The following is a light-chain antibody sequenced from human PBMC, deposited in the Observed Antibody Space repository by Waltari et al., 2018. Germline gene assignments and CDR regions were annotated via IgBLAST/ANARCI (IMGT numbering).Light chain of an antibody. V-gene: IGLV1-40*01. CDR1: SSNIGAGYD. J-gene: IGLJ3*02. CDR2: AYS. CDR3: QSYDSSLSAV. Sequence: QSVLTQPPSVSGAPGQRVTISCTGSSSNIGAGYDVHWYQQLPGAAPNLLIYAYSNRPSGVPDRFYGSRSGTSASLAITGLQAEDEADYYCQSYDSSLSAVFGGGTKLTVL.